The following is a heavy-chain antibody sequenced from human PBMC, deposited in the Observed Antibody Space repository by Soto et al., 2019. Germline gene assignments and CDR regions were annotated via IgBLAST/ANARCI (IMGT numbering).Heavy chain of an antibody. CDR2: IFSDGTT. CDR3: TRETVPTAYHYYDS. CDR1: GFTVSSNY. Sequence: EVQLVETGGGLIQPGGSLRLSCAASGFTVSSNYMSWVRQPPGRGLEWVSVIFSDGTTYYADSLQGRFTISRDSSKNMLYLQMNSLRPDDTAVYYCTRETVPTAYHYYDSWGQGTLVTVSS. J-gene: IGHJ4*02. D-gene: IGHD4-4*01. V-gene: IGHV3-53*02.